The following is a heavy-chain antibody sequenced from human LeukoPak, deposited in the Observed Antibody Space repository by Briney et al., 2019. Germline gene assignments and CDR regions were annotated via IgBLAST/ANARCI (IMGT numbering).Heavy chain of an antibody. CDR3: ARWYYYETSGLYYGSFNN. CDR2: IIGSGSST. V-gene: IGHV3-23*05. Sequence: GGSLRLSCAASGFTFSSYGMSWVRQAPGKGLQWVSVIIGSGSSTYYADSVKGRFTISRDNSRNTLYLQMNSLRAEDTAVYYCARWYYYETSGLYYGSFNNWGQGTLVTVSS. D-gene: IGHD3-22*01. CDR1: GFTFSSYG. J-gene: IGHJ4*02.